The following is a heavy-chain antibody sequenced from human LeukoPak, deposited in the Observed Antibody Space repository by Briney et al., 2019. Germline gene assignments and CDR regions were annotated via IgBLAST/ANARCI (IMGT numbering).Heavy chain of an antibody. D-gene: IGHD2-21*01. J-gene: IGHJ4*02. CDR3: ARLKGERSLFEY. Sequence: GGSLRLSCAASGFTFSSYSMNWVRQAPGKGLEWVAYIRSSGSPIYYADSAKGRFTISRDNAKNSLYLQMNSLRDEDTAVYYCARLKGERSLFEYWGQGTLVTVSS. CDR1: GFTFSSYS. V-gene: IGHV3-48*02. CDR2: IRSSGSPI.